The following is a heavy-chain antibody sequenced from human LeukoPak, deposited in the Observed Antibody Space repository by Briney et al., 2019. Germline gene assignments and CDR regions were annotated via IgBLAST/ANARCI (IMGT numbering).Heavy chain of an antibody. CDR3: ADLGDTL. CDR1: GCTFSDHY. CDR2: SRNRANSYTT. Sequence: GGSLRLSCAASGCTFSDHYMDWVRQAPRKRLERVGHSRNRANSYTTFYAASVKGRFTISRDDSKNSLYLPMNSLQTEDTAVYYCADLGDTLWGQGTLVTVSS. V-gene: IGHV3-72*01. J-gene: IGHJ4*02. D-gene: IGHD1-26*01.